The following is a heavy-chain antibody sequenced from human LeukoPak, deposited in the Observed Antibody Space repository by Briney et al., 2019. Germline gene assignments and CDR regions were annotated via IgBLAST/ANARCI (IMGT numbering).Heavy chain of an antibody. D-gene: IGHD3-10*01. J-gene: IGHJ6*03. Sequence: KASETLSLTCTVSGGSISSYYWSWIRQPPGKGLEWIGYIYYSGSTNYNPSLKSRVNISLDTSKNQFSLKLNSVTAADTAVYYCAGSYYYSYYYYMDVWGKGTTVTISS. CDR3: AGSYYYSYYYYMDV. V-gene: IGHV4-59*01. CDR1: GGSISSYY. CDR2: IYYSGST.